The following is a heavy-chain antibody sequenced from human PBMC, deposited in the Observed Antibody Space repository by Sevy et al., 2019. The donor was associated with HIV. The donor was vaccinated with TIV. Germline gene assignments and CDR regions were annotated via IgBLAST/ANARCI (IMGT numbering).Heavy chain of an antibody. CDR2: IKQDGNEK. D-gene: IGHD2-21*02. J-gene: IGHJ3*02. CDR3: ARVDFFGGDFVDAFDI. Sequence: GGSLRLSCAASGFTFSSYWMSWVRQAPGKGLEWVGNIKQDGNEKFYVDSVKGRFTISRDNTKNSLFLQMSSLKAEDTALYYCARVDFFGGDFVDAFDIWGQGTRVTVSS. CDR1: GFTFSSYW. V-gene: IGHV3-7*01.